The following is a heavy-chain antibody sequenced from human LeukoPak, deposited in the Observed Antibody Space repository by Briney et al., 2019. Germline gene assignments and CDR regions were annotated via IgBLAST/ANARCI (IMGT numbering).Heavy chain of an antibody. J-gene: IGHJ6*02. CDR2: INHSGST. V-gene: IGHV4-34*01. D-gene: IGHD2-15*01. CDR1: GGSFSGYY. Sequence: SETLSLTCAVYGGSFSGYYWSWIRQPPGKGLEWIGEINHSGSTNYNPSLKSRVTISVDTSKNQFSLKLSSVTAADTAVYYCARGKRSGATRADYYGMDVWGQGTTVTVPS. CDR3: ARGKRSGATRADYYGMDV.